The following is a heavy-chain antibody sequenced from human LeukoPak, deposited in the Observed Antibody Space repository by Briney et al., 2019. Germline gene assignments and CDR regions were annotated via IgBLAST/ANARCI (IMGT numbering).Heavy chain of an antibody. D-gene: IGHD1-1*01. CDR3: ARHWKHWYFDL. CDR1: GDSISSRDYY. Sequence: SETLSLTCSVSGDSISSRDYYWSWIRQPPGKGLEWIGYIYYSGSTSYNPSLKSRVTISVDTSKNQFSLKLSSVTAADTAVYYCARHWKHWYFDLWGRGTLVTVSS. J-gene: IGHJ2*01. CDR2: IYYSGST. V-gene: IGHV4-30-4*08.